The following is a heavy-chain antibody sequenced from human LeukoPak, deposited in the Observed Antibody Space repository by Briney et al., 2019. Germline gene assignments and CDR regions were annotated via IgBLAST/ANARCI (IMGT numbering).Heavy chain of an antibody. Sequence: GGSLRLSCAASGFTFDDYAIHWVRQGPGKGLEWVSGINWNSGSKHYADSVKGRFTISRDNARNSLYLQMNSLRAEDTAVYYCARDTDQYCGRDCYVDYWGQGTLVTVSS. CDR3: ARDTDQYCGRDCYVDY. V-gene: IGHV3-9*01. J-gene: IGHJ4*02. D-gene: IGHD2-21*02. CDR2: INWNSGSK. CDR1: GFTFDDYA.